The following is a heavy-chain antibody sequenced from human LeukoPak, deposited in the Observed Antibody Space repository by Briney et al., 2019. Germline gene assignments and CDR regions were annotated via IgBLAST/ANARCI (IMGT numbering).Heavy chain of an antibody. CDR3: ARRGIAAAVDY. J-gene: IGHJ4*02. CDR2: INHSGST. Sequence: SETLSLTCAVYGGSFSGYYWSWIRQPPGKGLEWIGEINHSGSTNYNPSLKGRVTISVDTSKNQFSLKLSSVTAADTAVYYCARRGIAAAVDYWGQGTLVTVSS. D-gene: IGHD6-13*01. V-gene: IGHV4-34*01. CDR1: GGSFSGYY.